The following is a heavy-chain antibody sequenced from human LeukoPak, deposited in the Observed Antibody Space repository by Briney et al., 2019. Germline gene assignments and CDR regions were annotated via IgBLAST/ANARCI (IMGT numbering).Heavy chain of an antibody. J-gene: IGHJ4*02. CDR2: ISYDGSFK. CDR1: GFTFSNYA. D-gene: IGHD1-26*01. CDR3: AWDRIGMGYFFDY. Sequence: GGSLRLSCAASGFTFSNYAMHWVRQAPGKGLEWVAVISYDGSFKYYADSVKGRFTISRDNSKNTLYLQMNSLRAEDTALYYCAWDRIGMGYFFDYWGQGTLVTVSS. V-gene: IGHV3-30*03.